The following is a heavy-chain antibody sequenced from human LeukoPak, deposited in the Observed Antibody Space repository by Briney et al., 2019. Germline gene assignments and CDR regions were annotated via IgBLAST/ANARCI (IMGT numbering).Heavy chain of an antibody. D-gene: IGHD3-22*01. CDR1: GYTFTNYG. V-gene: IGHV1-18*01. CDR2: ISAYNSYA. Sequence: GASVKVSCKASGYTFTNYGISWVRQAPGQGLECMGWISAYNSYANYAQKLQGRVTMTTDTSTSTAYMELRSLRSDDTAVYYCARMMTPRLYYDSSGYYYGAFDIWGQGTMVTVSS. J-gene: IGHJ3*02. CDR3: ARMMTPRLYYDSSGYYYGAFDI.